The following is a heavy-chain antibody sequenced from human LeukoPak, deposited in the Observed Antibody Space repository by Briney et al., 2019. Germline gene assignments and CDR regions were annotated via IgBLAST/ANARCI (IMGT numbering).Heavy chain of an antibody. CDR1: GYTFTRYA. J-gene: IGHJ4*02. Sequence: ASVKVSCKASGYTFTRYAMNWVRQAPGQGLEWMGWISTNTGNPTYAQGFTGRFVFSLDTSVSTAYLQISSLKAEDTAMYYCARGYCSSTSCYGGSYWGQGTLVTVSS. CDR3: ARGYCSSTSCYGGSY. CDR2: ISTNTGNP. V-gene: IGHV7-4-1*02. D-gene: IGHD2-2*01.